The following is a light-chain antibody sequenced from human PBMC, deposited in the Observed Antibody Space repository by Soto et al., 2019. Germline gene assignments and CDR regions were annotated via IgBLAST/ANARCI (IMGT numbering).Light chain of an antibody. J-gene: IGKJ1*01. V-gene: IGKV1-5*01. CDR3: QQYNSYAWT. CDR2: DAS. Sequence: DIQMTQSPSTLSASVGDRVTITCRASQRISNWLAWYQQKPGKAPKLLIYDASTLERGVPSRFSGSGSGTEFTLTIHSLQPDDIASYYCQQYNSYAWTFGQGTKVDIK. CDR1: QRISNW.